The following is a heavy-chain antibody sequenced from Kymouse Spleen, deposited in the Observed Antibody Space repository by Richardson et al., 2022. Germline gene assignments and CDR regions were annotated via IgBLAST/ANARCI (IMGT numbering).Heavy chain of an antibody. V-gene: IGHV3-21*03. J-gene: IGHJ5*02. CDR1: GFTFSSYS. CDR2: ISSSSSYI. D-gene: IGHD6-13*01. Sequence: EVQLVESGGGLVKPGGSLRLSCAASGFTFSSYSMNWVRQAPGKGLEWVSSISSSSSYIYYADSVKGRFTISRDNAKNSLYLQMNSLRAEDTAVYYCARDNSSSWYWFDPWGQGTLVTVSS. CDR3: ARDNSSSWYWFDP.